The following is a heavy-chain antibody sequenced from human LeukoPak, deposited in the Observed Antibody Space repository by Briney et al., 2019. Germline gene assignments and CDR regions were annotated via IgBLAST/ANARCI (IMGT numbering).Heavy chain of an antibody. J-gene: IGHJ3*02. CDR3: ASHTNCRVGATCAFDI. CDR2: INPNRGGT. CDR1: GYTFTGYY. Sequence: ASVKVSCKASGYTFTGYYMHWVRQAPGQGLEWMGWINPNRGGTNYAQKFQGRVTMTRDTSISTAYMELSRLRSDDTAVYYCASHTNCRVGATCAFDIWGQGTMVTVSS. V-gene: IGHV1-2*02. D-gene: IGHD1-26*01.